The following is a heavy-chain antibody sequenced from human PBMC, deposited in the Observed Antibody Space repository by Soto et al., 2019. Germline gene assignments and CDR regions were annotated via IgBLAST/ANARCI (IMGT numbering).Heavy chain of an antibody. CDR3: ARMGRVGDYYYYMDV. D-gene: IGHD3-10*01. CDR2: ISSSGSTI. CDR1: GFTFSDYY. J-gene: IGHJ6*03. Sequence: GGSPRLSCAASGFTFSDYYMSWIRQAPGKGLEWVSYISSSGSTIYYADSVKGRFTISRDNAKNSLYLQMNSLRAEDTAVYYCARMGRVGDYYYYMDVWGKGTTVTVSS. V-gene: IGHV3-11*01.